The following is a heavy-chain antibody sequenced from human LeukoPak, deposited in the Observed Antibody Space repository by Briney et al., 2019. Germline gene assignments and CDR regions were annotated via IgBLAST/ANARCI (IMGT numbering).Heavy chain of an antibody. J-gene: IGHJ4*02. CDR3: ARLRLGELSLVDY. CDR2: IFGSGGI. Sequence: SETLSLTCTVSGGSISGYYWTWIRQSAGKGLEWIGRIFGSGGIDYNPSLSSRITMSLDASKKQFSLNLRSVTAADTAVYYCARLRLGELSLVDYWGQGTLVTVSS. CDR1: GGSISGYY. D-gene: IGHD3-16*02. V-gene: IGHV4-4*07.